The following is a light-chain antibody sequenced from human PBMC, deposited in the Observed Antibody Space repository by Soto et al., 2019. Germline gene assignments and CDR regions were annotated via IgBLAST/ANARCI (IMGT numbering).Light chain of an antibody. CDR1: YNL. CDR2: EVN. J-gene: IGLJ3*02. Sequence: QSALTQPASVSGSPGQSITISCTGTYNLVSWYQQHPGKAPKLMIFEVNKRPSGVSYRFSGSKSGNTASLTISALQAEDEADYSGCSYAGNRRVFGGGTKLTVL. CDR3: CSYAGNRRV. V-gene: IGLV2-23*02.